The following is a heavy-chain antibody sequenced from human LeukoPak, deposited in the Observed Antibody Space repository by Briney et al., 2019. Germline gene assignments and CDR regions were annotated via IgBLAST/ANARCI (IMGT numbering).Heavy chain of an antibody. CDR2: ISSSSSYI. CDR3: ARDREWATFDAFDI. Sequence: GGSLRLSCAASGFTFSSYSMNWVRQAPGKGLEWVSSISSSSSYIYYADSVKGRFTISRDNAKNSLYLQMNSLRAEDTAVYYCARDREWATFDAFDIWGQGTMVTVSS. V-gene: IGHV3-21*01. CDR1: GFTFSSYS. D-gene: IGHD1-26*01. J-gene: IGHJ3*02.